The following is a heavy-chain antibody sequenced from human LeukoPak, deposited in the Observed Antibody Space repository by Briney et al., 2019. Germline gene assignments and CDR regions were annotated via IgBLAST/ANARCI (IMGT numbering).Heavy chain of an antibody. CDR1: GYTFTSYG. J-gene: IGHJ6*02. D-gene: IGHD3/OR15-3a*01. V-gene: IGHV1-18*01. Sequence: ASVKVSCKASGYTFTSYGISWVRQAPGQGLEWMGWISAYNGNTNYAQKLQGRVTMTTDTSTSTAYMELRSLRSDDTAVYYCAAGTGYWAGYYYYGMDVWGQGTTVTVSS. CDR3: AAGTGYWAGYYYYGMDV. CDR2: ISAYNGNT.